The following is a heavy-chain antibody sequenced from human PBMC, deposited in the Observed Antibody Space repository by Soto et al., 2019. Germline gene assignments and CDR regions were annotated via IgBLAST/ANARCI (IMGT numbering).Heavy chain of an antibody. V-gene: IGHV3-33*01. Sequence: QVQLVESGGGVVQPGRSLRLSCAASGFTFPTYGIHWVRQAPGKGLEWVAVMWNDGGDKYYADSVKGRFIIARDNSKNTVFRQMNSLRAEDTAVYYCARDLYSSCLDYWGQGALVTVSS. CDR1: GFTFPTYG. CDR3: ARDLYSSCLDY. J-gene: IGHJ4*02. CDR2: MWNDGGDK. D-gene: IGHD6-6*01.